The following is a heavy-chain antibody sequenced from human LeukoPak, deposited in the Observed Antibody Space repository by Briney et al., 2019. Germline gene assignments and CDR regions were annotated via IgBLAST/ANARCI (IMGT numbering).Heavy chain of an antibody. CDR1: GFTFSDYY. J-gene: IGHJ6*02. CDR3: AREIRPGGYYYYGMDV. V-gene: IGHV3-11*01. Sequence: GGSLRLSCAASGFTFSDYYMSWIRQAPGKGLEWVSYISSSGSTIYYADSVKGRFTISRDNAKNSLYLQMNSLRAEDTAVYYCAREIRPGGYYYYGMDVWGQGTTVTVSS. CDR2: ISSSGSTI. D-gene: IGHD3-10*01.